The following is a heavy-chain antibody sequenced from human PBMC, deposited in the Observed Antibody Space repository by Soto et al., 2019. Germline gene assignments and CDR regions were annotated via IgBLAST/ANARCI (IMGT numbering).Heavy chain of an antibody. CDR2: VYSTGCT. D-gene: IGHD7-27*01. CDR3: VSLGIGNLHGLVDV. J-gene: IGHJ6*02. V-gene: IGHV4-59*08. Sequence: QVQLQQSGPGLVKPSETLSLTCSVSSGPTSSHNWGWIRQTPARGLEWIGYVYSTGCTSYNPSLNSRVSISAYTSTTRIPLTLTSVTAAVAAVYYCVSLGIGNLHGLVDVCGQGTTVRVSS. CDR1: SGPTSSHN.